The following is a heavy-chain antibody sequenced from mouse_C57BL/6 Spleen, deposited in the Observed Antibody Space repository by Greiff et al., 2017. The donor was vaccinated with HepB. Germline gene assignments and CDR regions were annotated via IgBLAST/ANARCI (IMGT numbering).Heavy chain of an antibody. J-gene: IGHJ2*01. D-gene: IGHD2-4*01. CDR1: GYSITSGYD. V-gene: IGHV3-1*01. Sequence: VQLQQSGPGMVKPSQSLSLTCTVTGYSITSGYDWHWIRHFPGNKLEWMGYISYSGSTNYNPSLKSRISITHDTSKNHFFLKLNSVTTEDTATYYCARGSIYYDYDLDYWGQGTTLTVSS. CDR3: ARGSIYYDYDLDY. CDR2: ISYSGST.